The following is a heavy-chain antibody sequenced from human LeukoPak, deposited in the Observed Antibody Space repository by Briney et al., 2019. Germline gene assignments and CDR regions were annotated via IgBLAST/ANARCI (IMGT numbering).Heavy chain of an antibody. CDR1: GFTFSSYA. CDR2: ISYDGSNK. V-gene: IGHV3-30-3*01. D-gene: IGHD3-10*01. CDR3: AKGTPPLMGLFDY. J-gene: IGHJ4*02. Sequence: PGRSLRLSCAASGFTFSSYAMHWVRQAPGKGLEWVAVISYDGSNKYYADSVKGRFTISRDNSKNTLYLQMNSLRAEDTAVYYCAKGTPPLMGLFDYWGQGTLVTVSS.